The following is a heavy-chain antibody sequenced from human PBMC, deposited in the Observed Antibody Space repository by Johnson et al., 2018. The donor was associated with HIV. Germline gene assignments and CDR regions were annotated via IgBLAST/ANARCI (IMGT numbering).Heavy chain of an antibody. CDR3: ARDPELDYFDNRAFDI. CDR1: GFTFSSYG. J-gene: IGHJ3*02. D-gene: IGHD3-22*01. CDR2: ISYDGSEK. V-gene: IGHV3-30*03. Sequence: QVQLVESGGGFVQPGGSLRLSCAASGFTFSSYGMHWVRQAPGKGLEWVAVISYDGSEKHYVDSVKGRFTISRDNAKNSLYLQMNSLRAEDTAVYYCARDPELDYFDNRAFDIWGQGTMVTVSS.